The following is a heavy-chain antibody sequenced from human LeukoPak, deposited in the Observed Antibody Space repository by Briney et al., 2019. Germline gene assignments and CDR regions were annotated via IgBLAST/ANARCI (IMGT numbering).Heavy chain of an antibody. Sequence: GGSLRLSCAASGFTLSSYAMSWVRQAPGKGLEWVSAISGSGGSTYYADSVKGRFTISRDNSKNTLYLQMNSLRAEDTAVYYCARGSYYYDSSGYFYFDYWGQGTLVTVSS. J-gene: IGHJ4*02. CDR3: ARGSYYYDSSGYFYFDY. CDR2: ISGSGGST. V-gene: IGHV3-23*01. CDR1: GFTLSSYA. D-gene: IGHD3-22*01.